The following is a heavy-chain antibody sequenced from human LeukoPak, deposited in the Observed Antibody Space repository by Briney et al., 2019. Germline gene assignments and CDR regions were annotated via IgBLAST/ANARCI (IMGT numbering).Heavy chain of an antibody. Sequence: SETLSLTCAVYGGSFSAYYWSWIRQPPGKGLEWVGEINDSGSTNYNPSLKSRVTISVDTSKNQFSLKLSSVTAADTAVYYCERVDTAMVDYGMDVWGQGTTVTVSS. CDR1: GGSFSAYY. CDR3: ERVDTAMVDYGMDV. J-gene: IGHJ6*02. V-gene: IGHV4-34*01. CDR2: INDSGST. D-gene: IGHD5-18*01.